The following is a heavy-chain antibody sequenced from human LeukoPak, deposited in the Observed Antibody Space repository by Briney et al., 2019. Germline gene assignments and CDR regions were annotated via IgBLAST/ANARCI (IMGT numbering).Heavy chain of an antibody. CDR2: IKQDGSEK. CDR3: ASPQWLATENYFDY. V-gene: IGHV3-7*01. Sequence: GGSLRLSCAASGFTFSSYWMSWVRQAPGKGLEWVANIKQDGSEKYYVDSGKGRFTISRDNAKNSLYLQMNSLRAEDTAVYYCASPQWLATENYFDYWGQATLVTVSS. CDR1: GFTFSSYW. D-gene: IGHD6-19*01. J-gene: IGHJ4*02.